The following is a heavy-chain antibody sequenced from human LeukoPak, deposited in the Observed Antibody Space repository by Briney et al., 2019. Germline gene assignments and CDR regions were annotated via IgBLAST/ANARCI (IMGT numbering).Heavy chain of an antibody. Sequence: PGGSLRLSCAASGFIFDDYAMHWVRLAPGKGLEWVSGISWNSGNIGYADSVKGRFTISRDNAKNSLYLQMNSLRPEDTALYYCAKVVNQWLATGGWFDPWGQGTLVTVSS. CDR1: GFIFDDYA. CDR3: AKVVNQWLATGGWFDP. J-gene: IGHJ5*02. CDR2: ISWNSGNI. V-gene: IGHV3-9*01. D-gene: IGHD6-19*01.